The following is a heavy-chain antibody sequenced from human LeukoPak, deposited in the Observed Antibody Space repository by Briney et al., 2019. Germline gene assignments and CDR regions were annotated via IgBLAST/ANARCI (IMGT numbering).Heavy chain of an antibody. CDR3: AKDMTEWMATILRVAFDI. J-gene: IGHJ3*02. D-gene: IGHD5-24*01. Sequence: GGSLRLSCAASGFTFDDYAMHWVRQAPGKGLEWVSGISWNSGSIGYADSVKGRFTISRDNAKNSLYLQMNSLRAEDTALYYCAKDMTEWMATILRVAFDIWGQGTMVTVS. CDR1: GFTFDDYA. CDR2: ISWNSGSI. V-gene: IGHV3-9*01.